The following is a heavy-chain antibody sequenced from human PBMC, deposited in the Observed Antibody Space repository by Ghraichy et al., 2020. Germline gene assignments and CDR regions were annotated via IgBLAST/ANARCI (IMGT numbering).Heavy chain of an antibody. J-gene: IGHJ4*02. D-gene: IGHD2-15*01. Sequence: GGSLRLSCAASGFTFSSYSMNWVRQAPGKGLEWVSSISSSSSYIYYADSVKGRFTISRDNARNSLYLQMNSLRAEDTAVYYCARARDCSGDICSLDYWGQGTLVTVSS. CDR2: ISSSSSYI. V-gene: IGHV3-21*01. CDR3: ARARDCSGDICSLDY. CDR1: GFTFSSYS.